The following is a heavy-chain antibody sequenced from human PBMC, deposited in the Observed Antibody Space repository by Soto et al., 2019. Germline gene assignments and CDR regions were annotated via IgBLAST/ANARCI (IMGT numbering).Heavy chain of an antibody. CDR1: GYTFTSYG. CDR3: ARAVEWGSYRSYAFDI. D-gene: IGHD3-16*02. CDR2: ISAYNGNT. V-gene: IGHV1-18*04. Sequence: GASVKVSCKASGYTFTSYGISWVRQAPGQELEWMGWISAYNGNTNYAQKLQGRVTMTTDTSTSTAYMELRSLRSDDTAVYYCARAVEWGSYRSYAFDIWGQGTMVTVSS. J-gene: IGHJ3*02.